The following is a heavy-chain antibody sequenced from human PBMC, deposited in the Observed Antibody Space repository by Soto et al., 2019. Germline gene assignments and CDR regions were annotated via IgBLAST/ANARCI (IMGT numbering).Heavy chain of an antibody. CDR1: GFTFRSFT. J-gene: IGHJ5*02. Sequence: EVQLVESGGGLVKPGGSLRLSCAASGFTFRSFTMNWVRQAPGKGLEWVSTISSNSAYIYYTDAFRGRFTISRDNAKNSLHLQRNSLRAEDTAVYYCTRDASRDSSARGWFDPWGPGTLVTVSS. CDR2: ISSNSAYI. CDR3: TRDASRDSSARGWFDP. V-gene: IGHV3-21*02. D-gene: IGHD6-13*01.